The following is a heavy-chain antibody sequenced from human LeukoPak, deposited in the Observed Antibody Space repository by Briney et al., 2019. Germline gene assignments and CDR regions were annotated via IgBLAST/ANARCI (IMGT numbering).Heavy chain of an antibody. CDR3: AKYGEHSGFHLSC. D-gene: IGHD5-12*01. CDR2: INQRGIT. J-gene: IGHJ4*02. CDR1: GGSFSGYS. Sequence: SETLSLTCAVSGGSFSGYSWTWIRQPPGKGLEWIGEINQRGITKYNPSFKSRVTISVDTSENQFSLKLTSLTAADTGVYYCAKYGEHSGFHLSCWGQGTLVTVSS. V-gene: IGHV4-34*01.